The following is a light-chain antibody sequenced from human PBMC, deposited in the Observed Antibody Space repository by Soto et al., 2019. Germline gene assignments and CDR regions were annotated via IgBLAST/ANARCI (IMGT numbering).Light chain of an antibody. V-gene: IGKV3-11*01. CDR3: QQLSNWPPYT. CDR1: QSVSSY. J-gene: IGKJ2*01. Sequence: EMVLTQSPATLSLSPGERATLSCRASQSVSSYLAWYQQKPGQAPRLLIYDASNRATGIPARFSSSGSGTDFTLTIISLEPEDFAVYYCQQLSNWPPYTLGQGNKLELK. CDR2: DAS.